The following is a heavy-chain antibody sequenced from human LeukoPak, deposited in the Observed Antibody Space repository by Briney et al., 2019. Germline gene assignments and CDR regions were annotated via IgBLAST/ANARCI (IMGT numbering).Heavy chain of an antibody. CDR3: ARGYYYGSGSYQFDY. V-gene: IGHV4-30-4*08. D-gene: IGHD3-10*01. Sequence: SETLSLTCTVSGGSISSSSYYWGWIRQPPGKGLEWIGYIYYSGSTYYNPSLKSRVTISVDTSKNQFSLKLSSVTAADTAVYYCARGYYYGSGSYQFDYWGQGTLVTVSS. CDR2: IYYSGST. J-gene: IGHJ4*02. CDR1: GGSISSSSYY.